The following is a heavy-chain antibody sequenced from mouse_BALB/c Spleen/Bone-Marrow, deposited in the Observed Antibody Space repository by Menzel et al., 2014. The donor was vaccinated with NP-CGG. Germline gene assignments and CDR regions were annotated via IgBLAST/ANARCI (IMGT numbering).Heavy chain of an antibody. CDR2: VRNKANGYTT. V-gene: IGHV7-3*02. J-gene: IGHJ2*01. Sequence: EVQLVESGGGLEQPGGSLILSCAPSGITFTDYYMSWVSEPPGKALEWLGFVRNKANGYTTEYSACVKGRFTISRDNSQSILYLQMNTLRAEDSATYYCARFFNWGLDYWGQGTTLTVSS. D-gene: IGHD4-1*01. CDR1: GITFTDYY. CDR3: ARFFNWGLDY.